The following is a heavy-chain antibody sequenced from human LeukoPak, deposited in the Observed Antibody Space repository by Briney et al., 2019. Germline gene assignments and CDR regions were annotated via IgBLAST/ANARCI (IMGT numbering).Heavy chain of an antibody. D-gene: IGHD3-9*01. Sequence: SETLSLTCAVYGGSFSGYYWSWIRQPPGKGLEWIGEINHSGSTNYNPSLKSRVTISVDTSKNQFSLKLSSATAADTAVYYCARGVRYFDWLRSKPYYFDYWGQGTLVTVSS. V-gene: IGHV4-34*01. CDR2: INHSGST. CDR1: GGSFSGYY. CDR3: ARGVRYFDWLRSKPYYFDY. J-gene: IGHJ4*02.